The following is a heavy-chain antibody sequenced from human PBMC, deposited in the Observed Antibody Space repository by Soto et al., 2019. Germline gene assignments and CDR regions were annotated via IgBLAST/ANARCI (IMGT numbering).Heavy chain of an antibody. Sequence: ASVKVSCKASGYTFTGYYMHWVRQAPGQGLEWMGWINPNSGGTNYAQKFQGWVTRTRDTSISTAYMELSRLRSDDTAVYYCARAGGYSSGWCHACGMDAWGQGTTVTVSS. CDR1: GYTFTGYY. CDR3: ARAGGYSSGWCHACGMDA. V-gene: IGHV1-2*04. CDR2: INPNSGGT. D-gene: IGHD6-19*01. J-gene: IGHJ6*02.